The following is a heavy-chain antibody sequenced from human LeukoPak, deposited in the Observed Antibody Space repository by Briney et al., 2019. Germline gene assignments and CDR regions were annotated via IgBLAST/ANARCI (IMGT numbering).Heavy chain of an antibody. Sequence: SETLSLTCGVSGGSISGTNWWSWVRQPPGQGLEWIGEISLAGQTNYNPSLNGRVTMSLDKSSNQLSLNLTSVTAADTAVYYCARGLRYFDWLTVRYFDLWGRGTLVTVSS. CDR1: GGSISGTNW. V-gene: IGHV4/OR15-8*02. CDR3: ARGLRYFDWLTVRYFDL. J-gene: IGHJ2*01. D-gene: IGHD3-9*01. CDR2: ISLAGQT.